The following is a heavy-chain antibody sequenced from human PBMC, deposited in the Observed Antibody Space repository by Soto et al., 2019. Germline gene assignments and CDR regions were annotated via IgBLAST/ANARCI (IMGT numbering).Heavy chain of an antibody. V-gene: IGHV3-11*06. CDR3: ARGGGGGLFDP. CDR1: GFSFSDSY. Sequence: PGGSLRLSCATSGFSFSDSYISFVRQAPGKGLEWISYISPRSTFRDYADSVKGRFTISRDSVKNSLYLQMNNLTADDTGVYYCARGGGGGLFDPWGQGSVVTVSS. J-gene: IGHJ5*02. CDR2: ISPRSTFR. D-gene: IGHD2-21*01.